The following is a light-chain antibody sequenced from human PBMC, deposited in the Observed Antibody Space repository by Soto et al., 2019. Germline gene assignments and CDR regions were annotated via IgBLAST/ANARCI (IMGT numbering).Light chain of an antibody. J-gene: IGKJ3*01. Sequence: EIVLTQSPATLSLSPGERATLSCRASQSVSSYLAWYQQKRGQAPRLLIYDASNRATGIPARFSGSGPGTDFTLTISSLEPEDFAVYYCQQRSNWAFTFGPGTKVDIK. V-gene: IGKV3D-11*02. CDR2: DAS. CDR3: QQRSNWAFT. CDR1: QSVSSY.